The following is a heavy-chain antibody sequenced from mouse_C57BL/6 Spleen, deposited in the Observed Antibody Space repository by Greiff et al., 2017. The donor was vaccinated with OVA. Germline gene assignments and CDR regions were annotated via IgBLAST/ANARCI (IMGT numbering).Heavy chain of an antibody. CDR2: ISDGGSYT. CDR1: GFTFSSYA. V-gene: IGHV5-4*01. Sequence: EVMLVESGGGLVKPGGSLKLSCAASGFTFSSYAMSWVRQTPEKRLEWVATISDGGSYTYYPDNVKGRFTISRDNAKNNLYLQMSHLKSEDTAMYYCAREDGYYGGWGQGTTLTVSS. CDR3: AREDGYYGG. D-gene: IGHD2-3*01. J-gene: IGHJ2*01.